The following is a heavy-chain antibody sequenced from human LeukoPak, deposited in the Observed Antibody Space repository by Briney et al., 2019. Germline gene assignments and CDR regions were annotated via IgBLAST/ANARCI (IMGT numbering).Heavy chain of an antibody. Sequence: GGSLRLSCAASGFTFDDCAMHWVRQAPGKGLEWVSGISWNSGSIGYADSVKGRFTISRDNAKNSLYLQMNSLRAEDTALYYCAKDSEGTMVQGVMDEGYFDYWGQGTLVTVSS. CDR1: GFTFDDCA. D-gene: IGHD3-10*01. CDR2: ISWNSGSI. J-gene: IGHJ4*02. CDR3: AKDSEGTMVQGVMDEGYFDY. V-gene: IGHV3-9*01.